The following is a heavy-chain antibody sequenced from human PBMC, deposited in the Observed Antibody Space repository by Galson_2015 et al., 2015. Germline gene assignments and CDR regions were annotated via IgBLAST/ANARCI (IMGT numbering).Heavy chain of an antibody. CDR1: GFTVSSNY. V-gene: IGHV3-53*01. CDR2: IYSGGST. J-gene: IGHJ1*01. CDR3: ARGRIAAADQPGYIQH. Sequence: SLRLSCAASGFTVSSNYMSWVRQAPGKGLEWVSVIYSGGSTYYADSVKGRFTISRDNSKNTLYLQMNSLRAEDTAVYYCARGRIAAADQPGYIQHSGQGTLVTVSS. D-gene: IGHD6-13*01.